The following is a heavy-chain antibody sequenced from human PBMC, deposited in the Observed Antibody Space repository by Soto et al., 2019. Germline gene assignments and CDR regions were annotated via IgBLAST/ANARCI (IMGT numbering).Heavy chain of an antibody. Sequence: ASVKVSCKASGYTFTGYYMHWVRQAPGQGLEWMGWINPNSGGTNYAQKFQGWVTMTRDTSISTAYMELSRLRSDDTAVYYCARGSNDDYYYYGMDVWGQGTTVTVS. V-gene: IGHV1-2*04. CDR3: ARGSNDDYYYYGMDV. J-gene: IGHJ6*02. CDR2: INPNSGGT. CDR1: GYTFTGYY. D-gene: IGHD1-1*01.